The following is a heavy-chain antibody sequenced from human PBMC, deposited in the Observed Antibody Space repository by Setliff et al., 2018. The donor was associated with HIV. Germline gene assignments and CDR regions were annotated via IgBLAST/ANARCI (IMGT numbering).Heavy chain of an antibody. CDR3: ARVGRGPYYFFDF. J-gene: IGHJ4*02. CDR1: GYTFTGYY. CDR2: INPNSGGT. V-gene: IGHV1-2*02. Sequence: ASVKVSCKASGYTFTGYYMHWVRQAPGQGLEWMGWINPNSGGTNYAQKFKWKVMTTMETSIDTAYLEVRSLTSDDTAVYYCARVGRGPYYFFDFWGQGTQVTVSS. D-gene: IGHD3-10*01.